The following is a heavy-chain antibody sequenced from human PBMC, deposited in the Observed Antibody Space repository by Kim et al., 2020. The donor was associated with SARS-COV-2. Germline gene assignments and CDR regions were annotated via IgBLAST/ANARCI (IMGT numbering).Heavy chain of an antibody. CDR1: GFTFSSYS. CDR2: ISSSSAFI. D-gene: IGHD1-1*01. J-gene: IGHJ4*02. V-gene: IGHV3-21*06. CDR3: ARDLGGDWNPVDS. Sequence: GGSLRLSCTASGFTFSSYSMNWVHQAPGKGLEWVSSISSSSAFIHYADSVKGRFTISRDNAKSSLYLQMNSLRAEDTAIYYCARDLGGDWNPVDSWGQGTLVTVSS.